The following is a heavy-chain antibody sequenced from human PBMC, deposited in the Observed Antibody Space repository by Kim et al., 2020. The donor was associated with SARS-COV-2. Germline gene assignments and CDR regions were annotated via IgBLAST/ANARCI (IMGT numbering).Heavy chain of an antibody. CDR3: ARGGRYSFYYFDY. J-gene: IGHJ4*02. CDR1: GGSISSYY. D-gene: IGHD5-18*01. V-gene: IGHV4-59*13. CDR2: IYYSGST. Sequence: SETLSLTCTVSGGSISSYYWSWIRQPPGKGLEWIGYIYYSGSTNYNPSLKSRVTISVDTSKNQFSLKLSSVTAADTAVYYCARGGRYSFYYFDYWGQGTLVTVSS.